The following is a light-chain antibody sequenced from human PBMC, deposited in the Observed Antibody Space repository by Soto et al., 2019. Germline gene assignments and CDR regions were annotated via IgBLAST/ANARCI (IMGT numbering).Light chain of an antibody. Sequence: DFQMTQSPSSLSASVGDRVTITCRASQDISNDVAWYQQKPGKPPNLLISSSSTLQSGVPSRFSGTGYGTDFTLTIGNLQPDDVATYYCQKYNSFPPTFGGGTEVEI. CDR2: SSS. J-gene: IGKJ4*01. CDR1: QDISND. CDR3: QKYNSFPPT. V-gene: IGKV1-27*01.